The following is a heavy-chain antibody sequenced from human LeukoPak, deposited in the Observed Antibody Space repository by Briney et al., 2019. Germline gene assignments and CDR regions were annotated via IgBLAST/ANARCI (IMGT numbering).Heavy chain of an antibody. D-gene: IGHD1-1*01. CDR3: ARQRYSDY. CDR2: IKEDGSEN. V-gene: IGHV3-7*01. Sequence: GGSLRLSCATPGLTLSRYWMTWVRQAPGKGLEWVANIKEDGSENSYVESVKGRFTISRDNAKNTLYLQLNILRAEDTAVYFCARQRYSDYWGQGALVTVSS. CDR1: GLTLSRYW. J-gene: IGHJ4*02.